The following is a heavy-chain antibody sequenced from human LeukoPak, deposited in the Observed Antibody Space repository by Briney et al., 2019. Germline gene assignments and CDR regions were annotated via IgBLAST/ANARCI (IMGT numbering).Heavy chain of an antibody. CDR1: GFTFSSYW. D-gene: IGHD4-23*01. Sequence: GGSLRLSCAASGFTFSSYWMHWVRQAPGKGLVWVSRINSDGSSTSYADSVKGRFTISRDNAKNTLYLRMNSLRAEDTAVYYCARAGRGGNAFDIWGQGTMVTVSS. CDR3: ARAGRGGNAFDI. V-gene: IGHV3-74*01. CDR2: INSDGSST. J-gene: IGHJ3*02.